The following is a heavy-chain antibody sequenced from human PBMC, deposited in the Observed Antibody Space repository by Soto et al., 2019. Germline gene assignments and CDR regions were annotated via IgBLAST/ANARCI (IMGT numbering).Heavy chain of an antibody. D-gene: IGHD3-10*01. Sequence: PSETLSLTCTVSGGSISSSSQYWGWIRQPPGKGLEWIGNIYYSGSTYYNPSLKSRVTISVDTSKNQFSLKLSSVTAADTSVYYCARLRITMVRGVVGYYYGMDVWGQGTTVTVS. CDR3: ARLRITMVRGVVGYYYGMDV. CDR1: GGSISSSSQY. V-gene: IGHV4-39*01. CDR2: IYYSGST. J-gene: IGHJ6*02.